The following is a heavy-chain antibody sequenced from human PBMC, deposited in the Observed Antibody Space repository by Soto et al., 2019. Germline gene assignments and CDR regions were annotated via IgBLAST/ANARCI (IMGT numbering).Heavy chain of an antibody. Sequence: QVQLVQSGAEVKKPRSSVKVSCKASGGTFSSYAISWVRQAPGQGLEWMGGIIPIFGTANYAQKFQGRAKITADESTSTAYMELSSLRSEDTAVYYCARDGESSTPDAFDIWGPGTMVTVSS. J-gene: IGHJ3*02. V-gene: IGHV1-69*01. D-gene: IGHD2-2*01. CDR1: GGTFSSYA. CDR3: ARDGESSTPDAFDI. CDR2: IIPIFGTA.